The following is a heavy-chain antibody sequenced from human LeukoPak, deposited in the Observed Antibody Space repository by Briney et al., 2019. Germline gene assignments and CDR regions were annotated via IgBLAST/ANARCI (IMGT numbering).Heavy chain of an antibody. CDR1: GFTFSSNG. D-gene: IGHD4-17*01. J-gene: IGHJ4*02. V-gene: IGHV3-33*06. CDR2: IWYDGSNK. CDR3: AKGGESDYGDHFDY. Sequence: PGGSLRLSCAASGFTFSSNGMHWVRQAPGKGLEWVAVIWYDGSNKHYVDSVKGRFTISRDNPKNTLYLQMSSLRAEDTAVYYCAKGGESDYGDHFDYWGQGTLVTVSS.